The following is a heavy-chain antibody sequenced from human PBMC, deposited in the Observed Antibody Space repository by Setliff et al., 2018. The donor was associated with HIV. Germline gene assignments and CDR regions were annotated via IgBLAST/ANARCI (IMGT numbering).Heavy chain of an antibody. V-gene: IGHV4-34*01. D-gene: IGHD2-8*01. CDR2: VNHSGGA. CDR1: GGSFSGYY. CDR3: AREGSPMYAMTPAFDA. Sequence: PSETLSLTCAVYGGSFSGYYWSWIRQPPGKGLEWCGEVNHSGGANYNPSLKSRVSISVDTSKRQFHLNVTSVTAADTAVYYCAREGSPMYAMTPAFDAWGQGALVTVSS. J-gene: IGHJ4*02.